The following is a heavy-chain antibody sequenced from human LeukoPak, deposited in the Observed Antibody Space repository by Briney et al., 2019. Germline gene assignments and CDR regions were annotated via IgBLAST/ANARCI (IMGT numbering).Heavy chain of an antibody. D-gene: IGHD4-23*01. CDR3: ATPPSVTWFDP. Sequence: GGSLRLSCAASGFTFSSYSMNWVRQAPGKGLEWVSSISSGSHYIYYADSVRGRFTISRDNAENSLHLHMSSLRAEDTAVYYCATPPSVTWFDPWGQGTLVTVSS. J-gene: IGHJ5*02. CDR2: ISSGSHYI. CDR1: GFTFSSYS. V-gene: IGHV3-21*01.